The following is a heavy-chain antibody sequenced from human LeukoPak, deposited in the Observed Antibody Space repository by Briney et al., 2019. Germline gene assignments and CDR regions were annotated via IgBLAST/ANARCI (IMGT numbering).Heavy chain of an antibody. Sequence: SETLSLTCAVYGGSFSGYYWSWICQPPGKWLEWIGEISHSGSTDYNPSLKSRVTISADTSKNQFSLKLSSVTAADTAVYYCARIDYSDYENDAFDIWGQGTMVTVSS. V-gene: IGHV4-34*01. CDR1: GGSFSGYY. J-gene: IGHJ3*02. CDR3: ARIDYSDYENDAFDI. CDR2: ISHSGST. D-gene: IGHD4-11*01.